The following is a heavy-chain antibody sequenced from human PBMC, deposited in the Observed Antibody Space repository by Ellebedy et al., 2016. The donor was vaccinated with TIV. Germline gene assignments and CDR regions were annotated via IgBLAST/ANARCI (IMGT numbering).Heavy chain of an antibody. Sequence: AASVKVFCKTSGYTFSRHGLNWVRQAPGQGLEWMGWISTYSGNTKYAQKFQGRVTMTTDTSTGTAYMELRSLTSDDTAVYYCAREADSDALDIWGQGTMVIVSS. CDR1: GYTFSRHG. CDR2: ISTYSGNT. J-gene: IGHJ3*02. CDR3: AREADSDALDI. V-gene: IGHV1-18*01. D-gene: IGHD2-15*01.